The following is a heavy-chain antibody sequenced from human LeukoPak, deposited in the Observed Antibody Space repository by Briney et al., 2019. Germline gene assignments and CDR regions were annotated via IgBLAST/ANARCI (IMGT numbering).Heavy chain of an antibody. CDR3: ARDGTAVGINYDY. D-gene: IGHD6-13*01. J-gene: IGHJ4*02. V-gene: IGHV3-21*04. CDR2: ISSSSYI. CDR1: GFTFSSYG. Sequence: GGSLRLSCAASGFTFSSYGMHWVRQAPGKGLEWVSSISSSSYIYYADSVKGRFTISRDNAKNSLYLQMNSLRAEDTAVYYCARDGTAVGINYDYWGQGTLVTVSS.